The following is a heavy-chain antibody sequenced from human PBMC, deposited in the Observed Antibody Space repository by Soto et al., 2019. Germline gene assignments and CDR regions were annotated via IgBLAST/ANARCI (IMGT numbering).Heavy chain of an antibody. CDR3: VRMGYIFLKVDCSWFDP. CDR1: GDSFSTSSYY. Sequence: QLQLQESGPGLVTPSETLSLTCTVSGDSFSTSSYYWCWIRQPPGKGLEWIGRVFYTGRTHYNPSLERRITRSVDTTKNQFSLRLRYVTAADTAVYYGVRMGYIFLKVDCSWFDPWGQGTLVTVSS. V-gene: IGHV4-39*01. J-gene: IGHJ5*02. CDR2: VFYTGRT. D-gene: IGHD6-13*01.